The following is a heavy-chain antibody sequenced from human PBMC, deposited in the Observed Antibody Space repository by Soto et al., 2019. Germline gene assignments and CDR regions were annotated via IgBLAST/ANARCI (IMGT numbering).Heavy chain of an antibody. V-gene: IGHV3-74*01. J-gene: IGHJ6*02. D-gene: IGHD3-10*01. CDR1: GFTFSTYW. CDR3: ARNRWGGGRDMDV. CDR2: INSDGSST. Sequence: EVQLVESGGGLVQPGGSLRLSCAASGFTFSTYWIHWVRQAPGKGLVWVSRINSDGSSTNYADSVKGRFTISRDNAKNTLFLQISSLRAEATAVYYCARNRWGGGRDMDVWGQGTTVSVSS.